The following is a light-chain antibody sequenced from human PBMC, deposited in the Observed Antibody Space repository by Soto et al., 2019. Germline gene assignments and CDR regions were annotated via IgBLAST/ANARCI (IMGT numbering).Light chain of an antibody. Sequence: EIVLTQSPGTLSLSPGERAAXXXXXSPSVSRPYLAWYQQNPGQAPRLLIYGASSRATGIPDRFSGSGSGTDFTLTISRLEPEDFAVYYCQQHGSSKTFGGGTKVDIK. J-gene: IGKJ4*01. CDR3: QQHGSSKT. CDR1: PSVSRPY. V-gene: IGKV3-20*01. CDR2: GAS.